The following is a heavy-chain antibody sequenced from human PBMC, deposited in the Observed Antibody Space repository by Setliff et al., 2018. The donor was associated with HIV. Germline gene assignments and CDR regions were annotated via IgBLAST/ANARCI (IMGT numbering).Heavy chain of an antibody. CDR2: ISSSSSYI. Sequence: GGSLRLSCAASGFTFSSYSMNWVRQAPGKGLEWVSSISSSSSYIYYADSVKGRFTISRDNAKNSLYLQMNSLRAEDTAVYYCARDLVVAVAGPRGSWGQGTLVTVSS. D-gene: IGHD6-19*01. CDR3: ARDLVVAVAGPRGS. V-gene: IGHV3-21*01. J-gene: IGHJ4*02. CDR1: GFTFSSYS.